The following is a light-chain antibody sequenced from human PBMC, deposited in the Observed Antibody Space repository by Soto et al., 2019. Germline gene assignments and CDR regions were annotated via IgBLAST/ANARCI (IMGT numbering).Light chain of an antibody. J-gene: IGKJ4*01. Sequence: DIQMTQSPSSLSASVGDRVTITCRASQSIINFLNWYQQKPGKAPNLLIYAASNLQSGVPSRFSGSGSGTDFTLTISNLQPEDFASYYCQQSYSTPLSFGGGTKVEIK. CDR1: QSIINF. CDR2: AAS. V-gene: IGKV1-39*01. CDR3: QQSYSTPLS.